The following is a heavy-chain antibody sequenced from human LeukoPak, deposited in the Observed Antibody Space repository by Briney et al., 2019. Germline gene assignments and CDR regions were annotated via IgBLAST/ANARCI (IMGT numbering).Heavy chain of an antibody. CDR3: AKNGSGPNY. V-gene: IGHV3-33*06. Sequence: GGSLRLSCAASGFTFSSYGMHWVRQAPGKGLGWVAVIWYDGSNKYYADSVKGRFTNTRDNSKNTLYLQMNSLRAEDTAVYYCAKNGSGPNYWGQGTLVTVSS. D-gene: IGHD3-10*01. J-gene: IGHJ4*02. CDR1: GFTFSSYG. CDR2: IWYDGSNK.